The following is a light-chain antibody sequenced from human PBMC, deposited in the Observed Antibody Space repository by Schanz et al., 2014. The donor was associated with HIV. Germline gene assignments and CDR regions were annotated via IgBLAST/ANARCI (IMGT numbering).Light chain of an antibody. CDR3: SSYTSNITLYV. CDR2: GDN. CDR1: RSNIGAGSD. J-gene: IGLJ1*01. Sequence: QSVLPQPPSVSGAPGQRVTISCTGSRSNIGAGSDVHWYKQLPGAAPKLLIYGDNSRPSGVPDRFFGSKSGTSASLAITGLQAEDEADYYCSSYTSNITLYVFGTGTKLTVL. V-gene: IGLV1-40*01.